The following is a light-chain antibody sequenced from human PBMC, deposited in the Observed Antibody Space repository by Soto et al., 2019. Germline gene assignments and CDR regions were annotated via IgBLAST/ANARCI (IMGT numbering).Light chain of an antibody. CDR2: DAS. V-gene: IGKV3-15*01. CDR1: QSVSSN. CDR3: QQYNNWPFT. J-gene: IGKJ3*01. Sequence: EIVMTQSPATLSVSPGERATLSCRASQSVSSNLAWYQQKPGQAPRLLIYDASTRATGIPARFSGSGSGTEFTLTISSLQSEDFAVYYCQQYNNWPFTFGPGTKVEIE.